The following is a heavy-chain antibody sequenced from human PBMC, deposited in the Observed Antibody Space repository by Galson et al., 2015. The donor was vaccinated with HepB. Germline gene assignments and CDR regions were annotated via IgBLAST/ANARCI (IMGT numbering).Heavy chain of an antibody. V-gene: IGHV1-2*02. J-gene: IGHJ6*03. D-gene: IGHD6-13*01. CDR1: GYPLIDNY. CDR2: INCKNGDT. Sequence: SVKVSCKASGYPLIDNYMSWVRQTPGQGLEWMGWINCKNGDTNYARKFQGRVTMTRDTSISTVYLDLSRLRSDDTGIYYCARDKTRLQLVVGHMDVWGKGTTVTVSS. CDR3: ARDKTRLQLVVGHMDV.